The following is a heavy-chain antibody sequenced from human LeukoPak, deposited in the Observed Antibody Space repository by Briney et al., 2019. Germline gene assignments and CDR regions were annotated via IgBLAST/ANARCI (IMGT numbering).Heavy chain of an antibody. J-gene: IGHJ6*02. CDR1: GYTFTSYG. V-gene: IGHV1-18*01. D-gene: IGHD4-17*01. Sequence: ASVKVSCKASGYTFTSYGISWVRQAPGQGLEWMGWISAYNGNTNYAQKLQGRVTMTTDTSTSTAYMELGSLRSDDTAVYYCARVRAVTTGYYYGMDVWGQGTTVTVSS. CDR2: ISAYNGNT. CDR3: ARVRAVTTGYYYGMDV.